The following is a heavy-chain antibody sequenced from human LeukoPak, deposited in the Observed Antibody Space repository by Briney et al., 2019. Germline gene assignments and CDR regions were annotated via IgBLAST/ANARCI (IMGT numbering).Heavy chain of an antibody. Sequence: PGRSLRLSCAASGFTFSSYWMHWVRQAPGKGLVWVSRINSDGSGTIYADSVEGRFTISRDNAKNTLYLQMNSLRVEDTAVYYCARGGMYHGFDIWGQGTMVTVSS. J-gene: IGHJ3*02. D-gene: IGHD1-26*01. V-gene: IGHV3-74*01. CDR2: INSDGSGT. CDR3: ARGGMYHGFDI. CDR1: GFTFSSYW.